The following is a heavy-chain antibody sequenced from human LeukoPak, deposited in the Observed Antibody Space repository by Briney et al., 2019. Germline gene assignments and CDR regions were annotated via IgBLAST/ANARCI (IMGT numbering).Heavy chain of an antibody. CDR2: IRYDGTEK. J-gene: IGHJ5*02. CDR1: GFTFSSYG. Sequence: PGGSLRLSCAASGFTFSSYGMHWVRQAPGKGLEWVAFIRYDGTEKYYADSVKGRFTISRDNSKNTLHLQMSGLRPDDTAVYYCARVVIAARPHWFDPWGQGTLVPVSS. CDR3: ARVVIAARPHWFDP. D-gene: IGHD6-6*01. V-gene: IGHV3-30*02.